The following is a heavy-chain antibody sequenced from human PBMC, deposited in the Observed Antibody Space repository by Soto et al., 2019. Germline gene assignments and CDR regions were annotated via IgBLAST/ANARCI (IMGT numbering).Heavy chain of an antibody. CDR1: GFTFSSYA. V-gene: IGHV3-23*01. Sequence: EVQLLESGEGLLQPGGSLRLSCAASGFTFSSYAMSWVRQAPGKWLEWVPALSGSGGSTYHADSVKVQFTISRENAKNSMYLNMNSRRDEDTAVYDCENDSRSIAVAGYSSPSDYWGQGTLVTVSS. CDR3: ENDSRSIAVAGYSSPSDY. D-gene: IGHD6-19*01. CDR2: LSGSGGST. J-gene: IGHJ4*02.